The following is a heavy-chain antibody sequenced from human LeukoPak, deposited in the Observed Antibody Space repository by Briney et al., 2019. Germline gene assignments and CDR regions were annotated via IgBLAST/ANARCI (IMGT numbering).Heavy chain of an antibody. CDR3: AKDLGYCSSTSCYPDY. D-gene: IGHD2-2*01. V-gene: IGHV3-30*18. J-gene: IGHJ4*02. CDR1: GFTFSSYG. Sequence: GGSLRLSCAASGFTFSSYGMHWVRQAPGKGLEWVAVISYDGSNKYYADSVKGRFTISRDNFKNTLYLQMNSLRAEGTAVYYCAKDLGYCSSTSCYPDYWGQGTLVTVSS. CDR2: ISYDGSNK.